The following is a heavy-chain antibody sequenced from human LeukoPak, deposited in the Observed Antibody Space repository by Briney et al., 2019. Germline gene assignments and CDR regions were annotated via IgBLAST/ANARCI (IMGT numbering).Heavy chain of an antibody. Sequence: GGSLRLSCTASGFTFGDYAMSWVRQAPGKGLEWVGFIRSKAYGGTTEYAASVKGRFTISRDDSKSIAYLQMNSLKTEDTAVYYCTREGAGKGGFDYWGRGTLVTVSS. V-gene: IGHV3-49*04. CDR1: GFTFGDYA. CDR3: TREGAGKGGFDY. CDR2: IRSKAYGGTT. D-gene: IGHD6-19*01. J-gene: IGHJ4*02.